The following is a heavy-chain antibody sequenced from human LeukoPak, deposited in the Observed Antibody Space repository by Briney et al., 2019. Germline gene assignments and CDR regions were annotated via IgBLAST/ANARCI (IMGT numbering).Heavy chain of an antibody. CDR1: GFTFSSYA. CDR2: ISYDGSNK. CDR3: AKRSSTSSPFDY. J-gene: IGHJ4*02. Sequence: QPGGSRRLSCAASGFTFSSYAMHWVRQAPGKGLEWVAVISYDGSNKYYADSVKGRFTISRDNSKNTLYLQMNSLRAEDTAVYYCAKRSSTSSPFDYWGQGTLVTVSS. D-gene: IGHD2-2*01. V-gene: IGHV3-30-3*02.